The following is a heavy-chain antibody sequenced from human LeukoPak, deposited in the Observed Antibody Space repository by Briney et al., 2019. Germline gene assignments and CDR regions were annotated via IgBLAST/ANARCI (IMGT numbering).Heavy chain of an antibody. CDR2: IYTSGST. V-gene: IGHV4-4*09. CDR3: ARNFYGPLDY. Sequence: SETLSLTCTVSGGSISSYYWSWIRQPPGKGLEWIGYIYTSGSTNYNPSLKSRVTISVDTSKNQFSLKLSSVTAADTAVYYCARNFYGPLDYWGQGTLVTVSS. CDR1: GGSISSYY. D-gene: IGHD3-3*01. J-gene: IGHJ4*02.